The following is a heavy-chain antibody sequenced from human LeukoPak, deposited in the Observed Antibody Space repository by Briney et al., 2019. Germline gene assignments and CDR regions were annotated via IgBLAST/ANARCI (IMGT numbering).Heavy chain of an antibody. CDR2: ISAYNGNT. J-gene: IGHJ5*02. D-gene: IGHD3-9*01. CDR3: ATSRYFDWLPVGDNWFDP. Sequence: ASVKVSCKASGYSFTSYGISWVRQAPGQGLEWMGWISAYNGNTNYAQKLQGRVTMTTDTSTSTAYMELRSLRSDDTAVYYCATSRYFDWLPVGDNWFDPWGQGTLVTVSS. V-gene: IGHV1-18*01. CDR1: GYSFTSYG.